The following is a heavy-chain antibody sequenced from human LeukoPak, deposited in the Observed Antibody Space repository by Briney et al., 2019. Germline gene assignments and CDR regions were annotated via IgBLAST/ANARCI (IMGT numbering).Heavy chain of an antibody. CDR1: GHTFTGCY. Sequence: ASVKVSCKASGHTFTGCYMHWVRQAPGQGLEWMGRINPNSGGTNYAQKFQGRVTMTRDTSISTAYMELSRLRSDDTAVYYCAREPHYYYYMDVWGKGTTVTVSS. CDR2: INPNSGGT. V-gene: IGHV1-2*06. CDR3: AREPHYYYYMDV. J-gene: IGHJ6*03.